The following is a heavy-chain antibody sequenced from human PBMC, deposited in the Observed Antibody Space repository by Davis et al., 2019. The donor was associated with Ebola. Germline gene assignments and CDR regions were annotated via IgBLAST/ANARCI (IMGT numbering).Heavy chain of an antibody. V-gene: IGHV3-30-3*01. CDR1: GFTFSSYA. Sequence: GESLKISCAASGFTFSSYAMHWVRQAPGKGLEWVAVISYDGSNKYYADSVKGRFTISRDNSKNTLYLQMNSLRAEDTAVYYCASHYYMDVWGKGTTVTVSS. CDR3: ASHYYMDV. J-gene: IGHJ6*03. CDR2: ISYDGSNK.